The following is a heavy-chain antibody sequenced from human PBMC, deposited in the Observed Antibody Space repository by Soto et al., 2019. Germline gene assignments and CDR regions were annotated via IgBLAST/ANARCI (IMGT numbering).Heavy chain of an antibody. CDR1: GGSISSSSYY. V-gene: IGHV4-39*01. Sequence: SETRSLTCTVSGGSISSSSYYWGWIRQSPGKGLEWIGSFYYSGSTYYGPSLRSRVTISGDTSRKQISLRLSSVTAADTAVYYCARISVASRYMDVWGKGTTVTVSS. J-gene: IGHJ6*03. CDR2: FYYSGST. D-gene: IGHD5-12*01. CDR3: ARISVASRYMDV.